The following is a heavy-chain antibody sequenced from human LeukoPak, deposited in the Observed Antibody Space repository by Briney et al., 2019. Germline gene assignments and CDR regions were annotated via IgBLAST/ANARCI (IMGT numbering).Heavy chain of an antibody. CDR3: ARRYNSGWFEA. V-gene: IGHV3-7*01. J-gene: IGHJ5*02. D-gene: IGHD6-25*01. CDR2: IKQDGSEK. CDR1: GFTFSSCW. Sequence: GGSLRLSCAASGFTFSSCWMSWVRQAPGKGLQWVANIKQDGSEKYYVDSVKGRFTISRDNAKNSLYLQMNSLRAEDTAVYYCARRYNSGWFEAWGQGTLVTVSS.